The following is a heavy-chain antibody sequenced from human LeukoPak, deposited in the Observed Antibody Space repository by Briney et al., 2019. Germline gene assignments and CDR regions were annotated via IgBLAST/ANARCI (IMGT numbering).Heavy chain of an antibody. D-gene: IGHD4-11*01. J-gene: IGHJ4*02. CDR3: ARRSMTTVDY. CDR1: GFTFSSYG. Sequence: GRSLRLSCATSGFTFSSYGMHWVRQAPGKGLEWVAVIWYDGSNKYYADSVKGRFTISRDNSKNTLYLQMNSLRAEDTAVYYCARRSMTTVDYWGQGTLVTVSS. CDR2: IWYDGSNK. V-gene: IGHV3-33*01.